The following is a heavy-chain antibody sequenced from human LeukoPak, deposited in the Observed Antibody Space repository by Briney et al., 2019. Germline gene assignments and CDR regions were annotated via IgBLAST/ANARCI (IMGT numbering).Heavy chain of an antibody. CDR2: IYSGGST. D-gene: IGHD5-18*01. J-gene: IGHJ4*02. CDR1: GFTVSSNY. V-gene: IGHV3-53*01. CDR3: AIERNSYGNTVDY. Sequence: GGSLRLSCAASGFTVSSNYMSWVRQAPGEGLEWVSVIYSGGSTYYADSEKGRFTISRDNSKNTLYLQMNSLRAEDTAVYYCAIERNSYGNTVDYWGQGTLVTVSS.